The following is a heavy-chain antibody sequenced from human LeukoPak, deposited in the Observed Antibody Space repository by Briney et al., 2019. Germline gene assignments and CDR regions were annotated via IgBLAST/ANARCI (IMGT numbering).Heavy chain of an antibody. V-gene: IGHV5-51*01. J-gene: IGHJ3*02. CDR3: ARLWPQRSSNRDAFDI. CDR2: IYPGDSDT. D-gene: IGHD6-13*01. CDR1: GYSFTSYW. Sequence: GESLKISCKGSGYSFTSYWIGWVRQMPGKGLEWMGIIYPGDSDTRYSPSFQGQVTISADKSISTAYLQWSSLKASDTAMYYCARLWPQRSSNRDAFDIWGQGTMVTVSS.